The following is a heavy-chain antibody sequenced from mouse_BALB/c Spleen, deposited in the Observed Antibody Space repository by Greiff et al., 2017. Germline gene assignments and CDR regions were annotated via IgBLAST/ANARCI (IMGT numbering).Heavy chain of an antibody. D-gene: IGHD1-1*01. Sequence: EVKVVESGGDLVKPGGSLKLSCAASGFTFSSYGMSWVRQTPDKRLEWVATISSGGSYTYYPDSVKGRFTISRDNAKNTLYLQMSSLKSEDTAMYYCARATTDYFDYWGQGTTLTVSS. CDR1: GFTFSSYG. CDR2: ISSGGSYT. J-gene: IGHJ2*01. CDR3: ARATTDYFDY. V-gene: IGHV5-6*01.